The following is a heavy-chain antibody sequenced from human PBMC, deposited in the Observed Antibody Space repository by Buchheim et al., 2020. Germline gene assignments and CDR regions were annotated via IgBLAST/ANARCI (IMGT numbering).Heavy chain of an antibody. CDR2: INSDGRDT. Sequence: EVQLVESGGGLVQPGGSLRLSCAASGFTFSSYWMHWVRQVPGKGLVWVSRINSDGRDTRYADSVKGRVTIARDNAKKTLTLQMNSLRAEDTAVYRCARGRYHGMDVWGQGT. D-gene: IGHD3-16*02. V-gene: IGHV3-74*01. J-gene: IGHJ6*02. CDR3: ARGRYHGMDV. CDR1: GFTFSSYW.